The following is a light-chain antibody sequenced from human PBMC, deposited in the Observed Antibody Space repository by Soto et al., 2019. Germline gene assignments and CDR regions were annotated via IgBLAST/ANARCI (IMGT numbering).Light chain of an antibody. Sequence: EIAILQSPPTLSVAPGEGTTLSFRASQSVSSNLAWYQQKPGQAPRLLIYGASTRATGIPARFSGSGSGTDFTLTISSLQSEELAVYYCQQYHNWPAFGQGTKVDIK. CDR2: GAS. J-gene: IGKJ1*01. CDR1: QSVSSN. CDR3: QQYHNWPA. V-gene: IGKV3-15*01.